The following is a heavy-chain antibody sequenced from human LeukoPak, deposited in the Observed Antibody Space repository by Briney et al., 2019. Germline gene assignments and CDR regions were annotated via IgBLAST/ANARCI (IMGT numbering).Heavy chain of an antibody. V-gene: IGHV3-13*04. J-gene: IGHJ4*02. Sequence: PGGSLRLSRTVSGFTFSSYDMHWVRQATGKGLEWVSAIGTAGDTYYPGSVKGRFTISRANAKNSLYLQMNSLRVGDTPVYYCAQMYCSGGSCYYAYWGQGTLVTVSS. CDR2: IGTAGDT. CDR1: GFTFSSYD. D-gene: IGHD2-15*01. CDR3: AQMYCSGGSCYYAY.